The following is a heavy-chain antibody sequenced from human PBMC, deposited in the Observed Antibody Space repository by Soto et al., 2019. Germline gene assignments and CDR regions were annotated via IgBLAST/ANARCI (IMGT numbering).Heavy chain of an antibody. D-gene: IGHD7-27*01. V-gene: IGHV3-21*01. CDR1: GFTFSSYS. CDR3: AGVKPGDGHFGAFDI. CDR2: ISSSSSYI. J-gene: IGHJ3*02. Sequence: GGSLRLSCAASGFTFSSYSMNWVRQAPGKGLEWVSSISSSSSYIYYADSVKGRFTISRDNAKNSLYLQMNSLRAEDTAVYYCAGVKPGDGHFGAFDIWGQGTMVTVSS.